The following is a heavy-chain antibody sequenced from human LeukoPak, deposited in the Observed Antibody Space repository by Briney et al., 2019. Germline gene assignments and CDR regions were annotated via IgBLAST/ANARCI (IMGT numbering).Heavy chain of an antibody. CDR3: ARDTYYYDSSGYPPLYYYYYYRDV. V-gene: IGHV3-7*01. CDR2: IKQDGSEK. CDR1: GFTFSSYW. Sequence: HPGGSLRLPCAASGFTFSSYWMSWVRQAPGKGLEWVANIKQDGSEKYYMDSGKGRFTISRDNAKNSLYLQMNSLRAEDTAVYYCARDTYYYDSSGYPPLYYYYYYRDVWGKGTTVSVSS. J-gene: IGHJ6*03. D-gene: IGHD3-22*01.